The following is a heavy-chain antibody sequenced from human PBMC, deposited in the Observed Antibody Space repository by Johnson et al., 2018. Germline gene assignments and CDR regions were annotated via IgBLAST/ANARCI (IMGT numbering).Heavy chain of an antibody. Sequence: QVQLQQWGAGLLKPSETLSLTCGVYGGSFSGYYWSWIRQPPGKGPEWIGELNHSGSTNYNPSLKSRVTISSEMSKNQFSLKLNSVTAADTAVYYCARGEAGAFYFQDWGQGTLVTVSS. CDR1: GGSFSGYY. J-gene: IGHJ1*01. CDR3: ARGEAGAFYFQD. D-gene: IGHD1-26*01. CDR2: LNHSGST. V-gene: IGHV4-34*01.